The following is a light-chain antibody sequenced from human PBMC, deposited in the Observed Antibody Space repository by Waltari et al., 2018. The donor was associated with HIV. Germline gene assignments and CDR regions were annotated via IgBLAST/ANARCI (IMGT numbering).Light chain of an antibody. CDR1: SSDVGIYNL. Sequence: QSALTQPASVSGSPGQSITIPCTGTSSDVGIYNLLSWYQQRPGKAPKLMIYEGSKRPSGVSNRFSGSKSGNTASLTISGLQAEDEADYYCCSYAGSSTLEVFGGGTKLTVL. V-gene: IGLV2-23*01. CDR3: CSYAGSSTLEV. J-gene: IGLJ2*01. CDR2: EGS.